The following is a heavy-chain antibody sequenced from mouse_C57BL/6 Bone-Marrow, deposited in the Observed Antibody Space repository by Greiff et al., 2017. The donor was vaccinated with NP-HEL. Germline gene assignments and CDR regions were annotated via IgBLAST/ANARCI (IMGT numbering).Heavy chain of an antibody. CDR3: ARDRDDGYYLFYWYFDV. V-gene: IGHV5-4*01. Sequence: EVQRVESGGGLVKPGGSLKLSCAASGFTFSSYAMSWVRQTPEKRLAWVATISDGGSYTYYPDNVKGRFTISRDNAKNNLYLQMSHLKSEDTAMYYCARDRDDGYYLFYWYFDVWGTGTTVTVSS. CDR2: ISDGGSYT. CDR1: GFTFSSYA. J-gene: IGHJ1*03. D-gene: IGHD2-3*01.